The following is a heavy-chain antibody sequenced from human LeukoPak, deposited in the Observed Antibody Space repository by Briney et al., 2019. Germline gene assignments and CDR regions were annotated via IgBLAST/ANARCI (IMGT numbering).Heavy chain of an antibody. CDR3: AKDRHYYGSGSYRGYYFDY. CDR1: GFTFRNYA. Sequence: GGSLRLSCAASGFTFRNYAMSWVRQAPGKGLEWVSVISGSGGSTHYSDSVKGRFTVSRDNSKSTLYLQMNSLRAEDTAVYYCAKDRHYYGSGSYRGYYFDYWGQGTLVTVSS. CDR2: ISGSGGST. V-gene: IGHV3-23*01. D-gene: IGHD3-10*01. J-gene: IGHJ4*02.